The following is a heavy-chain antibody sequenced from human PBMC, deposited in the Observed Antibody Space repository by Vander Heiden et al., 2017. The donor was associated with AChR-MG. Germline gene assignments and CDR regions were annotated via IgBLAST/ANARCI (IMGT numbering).Heavy chain of an antibody. CDR3: ARVSGATGQYYYYGMDV. CDR1: GFTFSSYG. D-gene: IGHD1-26*01. CDR2: IWYDGSNK. J-gene: IGHJ6*02. V-gene: IGHV3-33*01. Sequence: QVQLVESGGGVVQPGRSLRPSCAASGFTFSSYGMHWVRQAPGKGLEWVAVIWYDGSNKYYADSVKGRFTISRDNSKNTLYLQMNSLRAEDTAVYYCARVSGATGQYYYYGMDVWGQGTTVTVSS.